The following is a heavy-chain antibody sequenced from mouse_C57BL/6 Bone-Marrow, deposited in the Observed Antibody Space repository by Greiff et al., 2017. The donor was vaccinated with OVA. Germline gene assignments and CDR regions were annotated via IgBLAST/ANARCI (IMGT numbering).Heavy chain of an antibody. V-gene: IGHV1-15*01. CDR3: TRGSLGWYFGG. Sequence: VQLQQSGAELVRPGASVTLSCKASGYTFTDYEMHWVKQTPVHGLEWIGAIDPETGGTAYNQKFKGKAILTADKSSSTAYMELRSLTSEDSAVYYWTRGSLGWYFGGWGTGTTVTVSS. CDR2: IDPETGGT. D-gene: IGHD3-3*01. CDR1: GYTFTDYE. J-gene: IGHJ1*03.